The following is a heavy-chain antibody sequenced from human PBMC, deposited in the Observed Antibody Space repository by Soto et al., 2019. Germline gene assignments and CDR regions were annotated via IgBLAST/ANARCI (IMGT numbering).Heavy chain of an antibody. Sequence: VGSLGLSCAASGFTVSSNYMNWVRQAPGKGLEWVSVIYSAGSTYYADSVKGRFTISRDNSKNTLYLQMNSLRAEDTALYYCARDSQLWSHDAFEMWGQGTMVTV. D-gene: IGHD5-18*01. CDR1: GFTVSSNY. V-gene: IGHV3-53*01. CDR3: ARDSQLWSHDAFEM. J-gene: IGHJ3*02. CDR2: IYSAGST.